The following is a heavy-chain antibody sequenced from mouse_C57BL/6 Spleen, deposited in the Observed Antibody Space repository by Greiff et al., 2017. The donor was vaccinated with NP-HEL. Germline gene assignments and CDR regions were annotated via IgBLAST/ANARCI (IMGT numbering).Heavy chain of an antibody. CDR1: GYTFTDYE. CDR2: IDPETGGT. J-gene: IGHJ2*01. CDR3: TRLGLRYLGYFDY. Sequence: QVQLQQSGAELVRPGASVTLSCKASGYTFTDYEMQWVKQTPVHGLEWIGAIDPETGGTAYNQKFKGKAILTADKSSSTAYMELRSLTSEDSAVYYCTRLGLRYLGYFDYWGQGTTLTVSS. D-gene: IGHD1-1*01. V-gene: IGHV1-15*01.